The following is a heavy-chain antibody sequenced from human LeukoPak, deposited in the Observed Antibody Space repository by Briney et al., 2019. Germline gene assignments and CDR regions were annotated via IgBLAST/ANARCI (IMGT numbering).Heavy chain of an antibody. Sequence: GGSLRLSCAASGFTFSSYAMYWVRQAPGKGLEWVAVISYDGSDKFYADSVKGRFTISRDNSKNTLYLQMNSLRAEDTAVYYCAKGQPPEYYYDSSGYYLAGGGAFDIWGQGTMVTVSS. V-gene: IGHV3-30*04. CDR1: GFTFSSYA. D-gene: IGHD3-22*01. CDR3: AKGQPPEYYYDSSGYYLAGGGAFDI. CDR2: ISYDGSDK. J-gene: IGHJ3*02.